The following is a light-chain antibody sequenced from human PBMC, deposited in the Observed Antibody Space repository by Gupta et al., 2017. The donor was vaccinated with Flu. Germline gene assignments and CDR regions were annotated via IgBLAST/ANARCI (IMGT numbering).Light chain of an antibody. CDR3: QQANSFPLT. Sequence: DIQMTQSPSSVSASVGDRVTITCRASQGISSLLAWYQQKPGKVPKLLIYAASSLQSGVPSRFSGSGSGTDFTLTISSLQPEDFATYYCQQANSFPLTFGGGTKVEIK. J-gene: IGKJ4*01. V-gene: IGKV1-12*01. CDR2: AAS. CDR1: QGISSL.